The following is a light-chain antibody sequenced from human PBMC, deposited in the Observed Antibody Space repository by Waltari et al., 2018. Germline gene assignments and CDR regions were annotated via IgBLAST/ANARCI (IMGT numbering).Light chain of an antibody. CDR2: GAS. V-gene: IGKV3-20*01. J-gene: IGKJ1*01. Sequence: EIVLTQSPGTLSLSPGERATLSCRASQSVGRTLAWYQKKPGQAPRLLMYGASSRATGTPDRFSGSGSGTDFSLTISRLEPEDFAVYYCQHYVRLPATFGQGTKVEIK. CDR3: QHYVRLPAT. CDR1: QSVGRT.